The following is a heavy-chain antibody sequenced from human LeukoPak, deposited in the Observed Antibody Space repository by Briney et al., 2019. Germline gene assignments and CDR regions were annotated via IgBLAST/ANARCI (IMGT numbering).Heavy chain of an antibody. V-gene: IGHV4-61*02. D-gene: IGHD2-21*02. CDR2: IYTSGST. Sequence: SQTLSLTCTVSGVSISSGSYYWSWMRQPAGQGLEWIGRIYTSGSTNYNPSLKSRVTISVDTSKNQFSLKLSSVTAADTAVYYCARDSGGDYAWFDPWGQGTLVTVSS. CDR3: ARDSGGDYAWFDP. J-gene: IGHJ5*02. CDR1: GVSISSGSYY.